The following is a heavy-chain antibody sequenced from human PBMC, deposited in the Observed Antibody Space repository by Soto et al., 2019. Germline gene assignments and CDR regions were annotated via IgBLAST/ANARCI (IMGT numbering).Heavy chain of an antibody. V-gene: IGHV3-74*01. D-gene: IGHD3-3*01. Sequence: PGGSLRLSCAASGFTFSSYWMHWVRQAPGKGLVWVSRINSDGSSTSYADSVKGRFTISRDNAKNTLYLQMNSLRAEDTAVYYCARDEGRRDFWSGYPFSWFDPWGQGTLVTVSS. J-gene: IGHJ5*02. CDR3: ARDEGRRDFWSGYPFSWFDP. CDR2: INSDGSST. CDR1: GFTFSSYW.